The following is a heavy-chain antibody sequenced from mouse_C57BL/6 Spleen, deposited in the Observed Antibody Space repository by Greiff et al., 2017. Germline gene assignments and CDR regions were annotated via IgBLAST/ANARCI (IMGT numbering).Heavy chain of an antibody. D-gene: IGHD1-1*01. Sequence: VQLQQSGAELMKPGASVKLSCKATGYTFTGHWIEWVKQRPGHGLEWIGEILPGSGSTNYNEKFKGKAPFTADTSSNTAYMQLNSQTTEDSAIYYCARAFITTVVAREDFDYWGQGTTLTVSS. V-gene: IGHV1-9*01. J-gene: IGHJ2*01. CDR2: ILPGSGST. CDR1: GYTFTGHW. CDR3: ARAFITTVVAREDFDY.